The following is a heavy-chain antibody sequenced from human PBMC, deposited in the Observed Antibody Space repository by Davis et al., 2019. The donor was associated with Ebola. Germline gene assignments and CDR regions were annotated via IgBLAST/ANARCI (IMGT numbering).Heavy chain of an antibody. D-gene: IGHD2-2*01. CDR2: INTNTGNP. J-gene: IGHJ5*02. CDR1: GYTFTSYY. Sequence: AASVKVSCKASGYTFTSYYMHWVRQAPGQGLEWMGWINTNTGNPTYAQGFTGRFVFSLDTSVSTAYLQISSLKAEDTAVYYCARALGYQLLLSWFDPWGQGTLVTVSS. V-gene: IGHV7-4-1*02. CDR3: ARALGYQLLLSWFDP.